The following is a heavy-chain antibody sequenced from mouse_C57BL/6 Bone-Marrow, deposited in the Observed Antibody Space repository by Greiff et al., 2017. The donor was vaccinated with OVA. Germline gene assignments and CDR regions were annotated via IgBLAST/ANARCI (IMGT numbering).Heavy chain of an antibody. V-gene: IGHV1-80*01. Sequence: QVQLQQSGAELVKPGASVKISCKASGYAFSSYWMNWVKQRPGKGLEWIGQIYPGDGDTNYNGKFKGKATLTADKSSSTAYMQLSSLTSEDSAVYFCATEFITTVVGGYFDYWGQGTTLTVSS. CDR3: ATEFITTVVGGYFDY. CDR1: GYAFSSYW. CDR2: IYPGDGDT. D-gene: IGHD1-1*01. J-gene: IGHJ2*01.